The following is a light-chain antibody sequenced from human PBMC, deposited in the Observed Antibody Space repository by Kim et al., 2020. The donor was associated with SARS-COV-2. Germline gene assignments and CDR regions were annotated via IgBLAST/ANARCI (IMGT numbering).Light chain of an antibody. J-gene: IGKJ1*01. V-gene: IGKV3-15*01. CDR3: QQYNKWPGT. CDR1: QSVYTN. Sequence: VSPGESATLSCRASQSVYTNLAWYQQKPGQAPRLLISGASTRATGIPARFSGSGSGTEFTLTINSLQSEDFAVYYCQQYNKWPGTFGQGTKVDIK. CDR2: GAS.